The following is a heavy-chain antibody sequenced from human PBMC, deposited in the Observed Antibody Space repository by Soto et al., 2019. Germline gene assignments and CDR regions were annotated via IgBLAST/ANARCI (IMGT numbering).Heavy chain of an antibody. CDR2: IWYDGSDK. Sequence: QVQLVESGGGVVQPGRSLRLSCAASGFSFRSHGMHWVRQIPGKGLEWVAVIWYDGSDKYYADSVKGRFTISRDNSKNTLYLQMNSLRAEDTAVYYCARDVVGNQLIRGLGGWFDPWGKGTLVTVSS. J-gene: IGHJ5*02. CDR1: GFSFRSHG. V-gene: IGHV3-33*01. D-gene: IGHD3-16*01. CDR3: ARDVVGNQLIRGLGGWFDP.